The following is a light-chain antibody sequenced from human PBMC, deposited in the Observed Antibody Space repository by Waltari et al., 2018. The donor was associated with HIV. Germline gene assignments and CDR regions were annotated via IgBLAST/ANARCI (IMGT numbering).Light chain of an antibody. V-gene: IGLV1-47*01. Sequence: QSVLIQPPSASGAPGQTVTISCSGSTSNVETQWVYWYQQLPGTAPKLLIYRNYQRPSGVPYRFSSSKSGASASLIISGLRSEDEADYFCGVWDSTLKQWLFGGRTKLTVL. J-gene: IGLJ3*02. CDR3: GVWDSTLKQWL. CDR1: TSNVETQW. CDR2: RNY.